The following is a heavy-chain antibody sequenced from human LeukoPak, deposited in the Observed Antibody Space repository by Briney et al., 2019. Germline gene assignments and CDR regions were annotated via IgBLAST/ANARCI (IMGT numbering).Heavy chain of an antibody. Sequence: PGGSLRLSCAASGFTFSSYWMHWVRQAPGKGLVWVSRINSDGSSTSYADSVKGRFTISRDNAKNTLYLQMNSLRAEDTAVYYCAKDGSWGDYYFYFYMDVWGKGTTVTVSS. J-gene: IGHJ6*03. D-gene: IGHD3-16*01. CDR2: INSDGSST. CDR3: AKDGSWGDYYFYFYMDV. V-gene: IGHV3-74*01. CDR1: GFTFSSYW.